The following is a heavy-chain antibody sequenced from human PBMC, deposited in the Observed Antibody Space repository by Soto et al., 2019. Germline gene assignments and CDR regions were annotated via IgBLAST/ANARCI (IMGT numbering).Heavy chain of an antibody. D-gene: IGHD3-22*01. Sequence: GGSLRLSCAASGFTVSSNYMSWVRQAPGKGLEWVSVIYSGGSTSYADSVKGRFTISRDNSKNTLYLQMNSLRAEDTAVYYCSSSSGYYRVDYRAQRTPVTVSS. CDR3: SSSSGYYRVDY. V-gene: IGHV3-53*01. CDR1: GFTVSSNY. J-gene: IGHJ4*02. CDR2: IYSGGST.